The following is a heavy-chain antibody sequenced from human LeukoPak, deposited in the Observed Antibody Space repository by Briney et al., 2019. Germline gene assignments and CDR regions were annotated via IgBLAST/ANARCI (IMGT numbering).Heavy chain of an antibody. CDR3: ARDTYYAFWSGYYTGVYYYYYMDV. J-gene: IGHJ6*03. CDR2: ISAYNGNT. Sequence: ASVKVSCKASGYTFTSYGISRVRQAPGQRHGWMGWISAYNGNTNYAQKLQGRVTMTTVTSTSTAYMELRSLRSDDTAVYYCARDTYYAFWSGYYTGVYYYYYMDVWGKGTTVTVSS. V-gene: IGHV1-18*01. D-gene: IGHD3-3*01. CDR1: GYTFTSYG.